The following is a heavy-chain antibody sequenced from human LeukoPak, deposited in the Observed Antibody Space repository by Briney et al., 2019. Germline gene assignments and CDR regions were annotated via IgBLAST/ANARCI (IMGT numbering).Heavy chain of an antibody. CDR3: AKEFLDNGGNSPDAFDI. Sequence: GGSLRLSCAASGFTFSSYAMSWVRQAPGKGLEWVSAISGSGGSTYYAGSVKGRFTISRDNSKNTLYLQMNSLRAEDTAVYYCAKEFLDNGGNSPDAFDIWGQGTMVTVSS. V-gene: IGHV3-23*01. CDR2: ISGSGGST. J-gene: IGHJ3*02. D-gene: IGHD4-23*01. CDR1: GFTFSSYA.